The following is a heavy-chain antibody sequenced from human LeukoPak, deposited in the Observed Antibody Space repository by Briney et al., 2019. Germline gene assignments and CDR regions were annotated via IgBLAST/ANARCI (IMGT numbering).Heavy chain of an antibody. CDR1: GGSISSTNW. Sequence: SETLSLTCAVSGGSISSTNWWSWVRQPSGKGLEWIGEIYHSGNTNHSPSLKSRVTISVDTSKNQFSLKLRSVTAADTAVYYCARISSSNWYNERGAFDVWGQGTMVTVSS. D-gene: IGHD6-13*01. CDR3: ARISSSNWYNERGAFDV. CDR2: IYHSGNT. J-gene: IGHJ3*01. V-gene: IGHV4-4*02.